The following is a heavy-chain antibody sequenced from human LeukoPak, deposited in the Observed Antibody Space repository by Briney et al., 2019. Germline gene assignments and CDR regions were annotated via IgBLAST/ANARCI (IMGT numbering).Heavy chain of an antibody. J-gene: IGHJ4*02. Sequence: GGSLRLSCAASGFTFSSYAMSWVRQAPGKGLEWVSAISGSGGSTYYADSVKGRFTISRDNSKNTLYLQMNSLRAEDTAVYYCAKSPNYYDSSAAIIIFDYWGQGTLVTVSS. D-gene: IGHD3-22*01. CDR2: ISGSGGST. CDR1: GFTFSSYA. V-gene: IGHV3-23*01. CDR3: AKSPNYYDSSAAIIIFDY.